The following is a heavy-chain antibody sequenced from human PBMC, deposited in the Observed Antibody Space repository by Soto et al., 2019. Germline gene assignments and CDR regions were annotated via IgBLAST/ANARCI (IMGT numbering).Heavy chain of an antibody. CDR2: ISGSGGST. V-gene: IGHV3-23*01. D-gene: IGHD3-3*01. J-gene: IGHJ4*02. CDR1: GFTFSSYA. CDR3: AKDVTIFGVVIISEGAVFDY. Sequence: GGSLRLSCAASGFTFSSYAMSWVRQAPGKGLEWVSAISGSGGSTYYADSVKGRFTISRDNSKNTLYLKMNSLRAEDTAVYYCAKDVTIFGVVIISEGAVFDYWGQGTLVTVSS.